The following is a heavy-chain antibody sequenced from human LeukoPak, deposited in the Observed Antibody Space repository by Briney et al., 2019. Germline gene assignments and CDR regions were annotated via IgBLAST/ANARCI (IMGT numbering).Heavy chain of an antibody. J-gene: IGHJ3*02. CDR1: GGSISSYY. CDR3: ARDTGGFDI. Sequence: SETLSLTCTVSGGSISSYYWSWIRQPAGKGLEWIGSIHHTGYTFYNPSVKSRITISVETSKNQFSLKLSSVTAADTAMYYCARDTGGFDIWGQGAMVTVSS. D-gene: IGHD2-15*01. CDR2: IHHTGYT. V-gene: IGHV4-4*07.